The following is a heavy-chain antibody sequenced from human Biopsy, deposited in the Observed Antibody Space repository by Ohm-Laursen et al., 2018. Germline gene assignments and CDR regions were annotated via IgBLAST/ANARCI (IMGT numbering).Heavy chain of an antibody. CDR3: ARHLRYNDY. CDR1: GFTLSDG. J-gene: IGHJ4*02. V-gene: IGHV3-23*01. CDR2: ITTDSGRI. Sequence: SLRLSCAASGFTLSDGMTWVRQATGKGLERVSSITTDSGRIFYADSVRGRFTISRDNSKNTLYLQMNSLRAEDTAEYYCARHLRYNDYWGQGTLVTVSS. D-gene: IGHD3-9*01.